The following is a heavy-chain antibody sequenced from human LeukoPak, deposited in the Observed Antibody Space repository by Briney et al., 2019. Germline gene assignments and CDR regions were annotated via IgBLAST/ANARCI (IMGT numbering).Heavy chain of an antibody. CDR3: ATYTQHFGAPGTDY. CDR2: IDKDGSEK. D-gene: IGHD3-10*01. Sequence: GGSLRLSCEVSGFTFSKYWMRWVRQAPGKGLEWVASIDKDGSEKRYVDSVEGQFTISRDNAKNSVYLQMTSLGAEDTAVYYCATYTQHFGAPGTDYWGQGTLVTVSS. CDR1: GFTFSKYW. J-gene: IGHJ4*02. V-gene: IGHV3-7*01.